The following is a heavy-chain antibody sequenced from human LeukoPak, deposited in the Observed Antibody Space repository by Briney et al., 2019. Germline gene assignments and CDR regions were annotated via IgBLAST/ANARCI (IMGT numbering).Heavy chain of an antibody. Sequence: ASVTVSCTASGYTFTSYGISWVRQAPGQGLEWMGWISAYNGNTNYAQKLQGRVTMTTDTSTSTAYMELRSLRSDDTAVYYCASLAVAGRVNDAFDIWGQGTMVTVSS. J-gene: IGHJ3*02. CDR2: ISAYNGNT. CDR3: ASLAVAGRVNDAFDI. V-gene: IGHV1-18*01. CDR1: GYTFTSYG. D-gene: IGHD6-19*01.